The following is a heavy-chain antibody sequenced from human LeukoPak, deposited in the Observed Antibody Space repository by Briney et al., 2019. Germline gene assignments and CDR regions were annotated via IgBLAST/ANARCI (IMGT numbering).Heavy chain of an antibody. CDR1: GFTFSSYA. CDR3: ARLGSTSPRDYYYYGMDV. Sequence: GGSLRLSCAASGFTFSSYAMHWVRQAPVKGLEYVSAISSNGGSTYYANSVKGRFTISRDNSKNTLYLQMGSLRAEDMAVYYCARLGSTSPRDYYYYGMDVWGQGTAVTVSS. D-gene: IGHD2-2*01. CDR2: ISSNGGST. V-gene: IGHV3-64*01. J-gene: IGHJ6*02.